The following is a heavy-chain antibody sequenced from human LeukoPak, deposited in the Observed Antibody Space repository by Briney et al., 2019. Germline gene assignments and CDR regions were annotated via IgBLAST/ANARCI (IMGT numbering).Heavy chain of an antibody. D-gene: IGHD3-10*01. J-gene: IGHJ3*02. CDR3: ARERVRMVRGVFSTSNDAFDI. CDR2: INTNTGNP. V-gene: IGHV7-4-1*02. CDR1: GYTFTSYA. Sequence: ASVKVSCKASGYTFTSYAMNWVRQAPGQGLEWMGWINTNTGNPTYAQGFTGRFVFSLDTSVSTAYLQISSLKAEDTAVYYCARERVRMVRGVFSTSNDAFDIWGQGTMVTVSS.